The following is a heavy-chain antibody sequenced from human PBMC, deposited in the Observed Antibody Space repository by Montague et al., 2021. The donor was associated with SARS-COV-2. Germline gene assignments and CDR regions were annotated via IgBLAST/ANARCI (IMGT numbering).Heavy chain of an antibody. CDR1: GGSISNYF. D-gene: IGHD2/OR15-2a*01. J-gene: IGHJ6*02. Sequence: SETLSLTCTVSGGSISNYFWNWIRQAPGKGLEWIAYISHSGTTNYNPSLRRRVTISLDTSNNQFSLKLNSVTAADTAEYYCATVVRRLDYGKDVWGQGSKVTVSS. CDR2: ISHSGTT. CDR3: ATVVRRLDYGKDV. V-gene: IGHV4-59*01.